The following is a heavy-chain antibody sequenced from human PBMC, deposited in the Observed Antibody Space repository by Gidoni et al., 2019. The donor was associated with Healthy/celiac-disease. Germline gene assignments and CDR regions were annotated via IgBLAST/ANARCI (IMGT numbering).Heavy chain of an antibody. Sequence: QVPLQESGPGLVKPSQPLSLTCTVSGGSISSGDYYWRWIRPPPGKGLEWIGYIYYSGSTYYNPSLKSRVTISVDTSKNQFSLKLSSVTAADTAVYYCAHSSYSLELDYWGQGTLVTVSS. CDR1: GGSISSGDYY. CDR3: AHSSYSLELDY. V-gene: IGHV4-30-4*01. CDR2: IYYSGST. J-gene: IGHJ4*02. D-gene: IGHD3-3*01.